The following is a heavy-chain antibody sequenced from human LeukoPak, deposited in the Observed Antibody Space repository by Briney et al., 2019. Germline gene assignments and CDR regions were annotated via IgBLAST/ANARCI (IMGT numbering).Heavy chain of an antibody. D-gene: IGHD3-22*01. J-gene: IGHJ4*02. V-gene: IGHV3-48*02. CDR3: ARDLRYDSSGYPDY. CDR1: GFTFSSYS. Sequence: PGGSLRLSCAASGFTFSSYSMNWVRQAPGKGLEWVSYISSSSTTIYYADSVKGRFTISRDSAKNSLYLQMNSLRDEDTAVYYCARDLRYDSSGYPDYWGQGTLVTVSS. CDR2: ISSSSTTI.